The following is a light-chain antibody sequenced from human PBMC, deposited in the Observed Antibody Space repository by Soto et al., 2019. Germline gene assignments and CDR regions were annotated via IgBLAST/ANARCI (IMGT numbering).Light chain of an antibody. V-gene: IGLV2-14*01. CDR2: DVT. J-gene: IGLJ1*01. CDR1: SSDVGGYNF. CDR3: SSYTRTSTYV. Sequence: HSVLTHPASVSGSPGQSITISCTGTSSDVGGYNFVSWYQQHPDKAPKLMIYDVTNRPSGVSNRFSGSKSGNTASLTISGLQAEDEADYHSSSYTRTSTYVFGTGTKVTVL.